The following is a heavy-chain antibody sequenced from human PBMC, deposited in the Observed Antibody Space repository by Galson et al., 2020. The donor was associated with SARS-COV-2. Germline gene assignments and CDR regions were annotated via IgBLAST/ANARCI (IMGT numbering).Heavy chain of an antibody. Sequence: SETLSLTCTVSGGSISSSSYYWGWIRQPPGKGLEWIGSIYYSGSTYYNPSLKSRVTISVDTSKNQFSLKLSSVTAADTAVYYCARDAIAAAGIGSPYYFDYWGQGTLVTDSS. V-gene: IGHV4-39*07. J-gene: IGHJ4*02. CDR3: ARDAIAAAGIGSPYYFDY. CDR2: IYYSGST. D-gene: IGHD6-13*01. CDR1: GGSISSSSYY.